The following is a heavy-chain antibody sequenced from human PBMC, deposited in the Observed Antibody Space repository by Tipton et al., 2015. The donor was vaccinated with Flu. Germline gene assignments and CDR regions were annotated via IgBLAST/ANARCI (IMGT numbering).Heavy chain of an antibody. J-gene: IGHJ6*02. V-gene: IGHV4-38-2*02. D-gene: IGHD3-22*01. CDR2: INHSGTT. CDR3: ARCFHYYVYYYGMDV. Sequence: LRLSCTVSGYSISSGYYWGWIRQPPGKGLEWVGEINHSGTTNYNPSLTSRVTVSADTSKKQFSLKLTSVTAADTAVYYCARCFHYYVYYYGMDVWGQGTTVTVSS. CDR1: GYSISSGYY.